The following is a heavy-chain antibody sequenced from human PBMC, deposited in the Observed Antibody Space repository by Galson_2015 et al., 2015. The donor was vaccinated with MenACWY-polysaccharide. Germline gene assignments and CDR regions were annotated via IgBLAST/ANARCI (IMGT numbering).Heavy chain of an antibody. Sequence: SVKVSCKASGYTFTAYYINWVRQAPGQGLEWMGWINPNSSNTTYAQNFKGRVTMTRDMSISTVYMELTRLTSDDTAVYYCARDYGRGSGSFDYWGQGTLVTVSS. J-gene: IGHJ4*02. D-gene: IGHD3-10*01. V-gene: IGHV1-2*02. CDR3: ARDYGRGSGSFDY. CDR2: INPNSSNT. CDR1: GYTFTAYY.